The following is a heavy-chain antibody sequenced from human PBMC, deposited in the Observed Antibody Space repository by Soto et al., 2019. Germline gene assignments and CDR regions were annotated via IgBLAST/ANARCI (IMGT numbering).Heavy chain of an antibody. CDR3: ASRWGEGRVDY. V-gene: IGHV4-4*02. D-gene: IGHD3-10*01. CDR2: IYHSGNT. CDR1: GGSISSSNW. Sequence: QVQLQESGPGLVKPSGTLSLTCAVSGGSISSSNWWSWVRQPPGKGLEWIGEIYHSGNTNYNPSLKSRVTMAVDKSSSQFSLKLSSVTAADTAVYYCASRWGEGRVDYWGQGTLVTVSS. J-gene: IGHJ4*02.